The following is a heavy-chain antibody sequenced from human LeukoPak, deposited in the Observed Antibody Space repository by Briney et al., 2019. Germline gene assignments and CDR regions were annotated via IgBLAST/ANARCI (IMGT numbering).Heavy chain of an antibody. CDR2: INPNSGGT. CDR3: ARDWDKLGAAAINFDY. J-gene: IGHJ4*02. V-gene: IGHV1-2*02. Sequence: GASVKVSCKASGYTFTGYYIHWVRQAPGQGLEWMGWINPNSGGTNYVQKFQGRVTMTRDPSISTAYMELSRLRSNDTAVYYCARDWDKLGAAAINFDYWGQGTLVTVSS. CDR1: GYTFTGYY. D-gene: IGHD2-2*02.